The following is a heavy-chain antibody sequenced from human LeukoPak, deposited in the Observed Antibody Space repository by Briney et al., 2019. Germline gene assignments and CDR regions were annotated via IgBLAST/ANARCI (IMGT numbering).Heavy chain of an antibody. CDR3: ARDDYGSGSYYYH. V-gene: IGHV3-21*01. CDR1: GFTFSSYS. J-gene: IGHJ5*02. Sequence: GGSLRRSCAASGFTFSSYSMNWVRQAPGKGLEWVSFISSSSGYIYYAESVKGRFTTSRDNAKNSLYLQMNSLRAEDTAVYYCARDDYGSGSYYYHWGQGTLVTVSS. D-gene: IGHD3-10*01. CDR2: ISSSSGYI.